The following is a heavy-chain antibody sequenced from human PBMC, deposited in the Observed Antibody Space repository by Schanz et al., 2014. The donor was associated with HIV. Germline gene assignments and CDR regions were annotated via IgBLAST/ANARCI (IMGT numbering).Heavy chain of an antibody. D-gene: IGHD3-16*02. Sequence: VQLVESGGGLVKPGGSLSLSCVASGFTFGDHYMTWIRQAPGKGLECVAVISYDGSNKYYADSVKGRFTISRDNSKNTLYLQMDSLRAEDTAVYYCARDDLRLGELSSWGQGTLVTVSS. J-gene: IGHJ5*02. CDR2: ISYDGSNK. CDR3: ARDDLRLGELSS. V-gene: IGHV3-30*03. CDR1: GFTFGDHY.